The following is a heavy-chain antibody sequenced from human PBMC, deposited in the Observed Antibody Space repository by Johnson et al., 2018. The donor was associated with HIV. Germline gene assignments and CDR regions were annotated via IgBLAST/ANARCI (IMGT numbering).Heavy chain of an antibody. CDR1: GFTFSSYG. D-gene: IGHD5-24*01. CDR3: AKGGWLQSQAFDI. Sequence: QVQLVESGGGVVQPGGSLRLSCAASGFTFSSYGMHWVRQAPGKGLEWVAVISYDGSNKYYADSVKGRLTISRDNSKNTLYLQMNSLMAEDTAVYYCAKGGWLQSQAFDIWGQGTMVTVSS. CDR2: ISYDGSNK. V-gene: IGHV3-30*18. J-gene: IGHJ3*02.